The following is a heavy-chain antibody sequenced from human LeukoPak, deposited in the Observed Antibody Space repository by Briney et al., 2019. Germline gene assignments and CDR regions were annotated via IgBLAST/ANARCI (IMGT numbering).Heavy chain of an antibody. D-gene: IGHD3-3*01. Sequence: GGSLRLSCAASGFTFSSYSMNWVRQAPGKGLEWVSSISSSSSYIYYADSVKGRFTISRDNAKNSLYLQMNSLRAEDTAVYYCARDRRSLRFLEWLPFDYWGQGTLVTVSS. J-gene: IGHJ4*02. CDR2: ISSSSSYI. CDR3: ARDRRSLRFLEWLPFDY. V-gene: IGHV3-21*01. CDR1: GFTFSSYS.